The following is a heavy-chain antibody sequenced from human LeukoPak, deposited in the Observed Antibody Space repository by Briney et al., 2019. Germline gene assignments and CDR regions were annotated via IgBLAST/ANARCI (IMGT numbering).Heavy chain of an antibody. D-gene: IGHD3-3*01. V-gene: IGHV4-4*07. CDR1: GDSISSYY. CDR3: ARGAAGRPITYYDFWSGCQFPYYFDY. Sequence: SETLSLTCSVSGDSISSYYWSWIRQPAGKGLEWIGRIYTSGATKYSASLKSRVTISVDKSKSQLSLKLRSVTAADTAVYYCARGAAGRPITYYDFWSGCQFPYYFDYWGQGTLVTVSS. CDR2: IYTSGAT. J-gene: IGHJ4*02.